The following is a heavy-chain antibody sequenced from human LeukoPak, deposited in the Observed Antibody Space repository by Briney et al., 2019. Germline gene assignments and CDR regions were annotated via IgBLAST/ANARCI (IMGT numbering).Heavy chain of an antibody. CDR3: ARDPRTPYTIFGVVIIGHDAFDI. CDR1: GFTFSSYW. V-gene: IGHV3-74*01. Sequence: GGSLRLSCAASGFTFSSYWMHWVRQAPGKGLVWVSRINSDGSSTSYADSVKGRFTISRDNAKNTLYLQTNSLRAEDTAVYYCARDPRTPYTIFGVVIIGHDAFDIWGQGTMVTVSS. D-gene: IGHD3-3*01. J-gene: IGHJ3*02. CDR2: INSDGSST.